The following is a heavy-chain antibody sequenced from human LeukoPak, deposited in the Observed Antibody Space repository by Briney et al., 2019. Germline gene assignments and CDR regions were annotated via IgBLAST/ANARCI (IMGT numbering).Heavy chain of an antibody. CDR1: GYTFTSYA. CDR2: INTNTGNP. J-gene: IGHJ4*02. D-gene: IGHD6-19*01. Sequence: GASVKVSCKASGYTFTSYAMNWVRQAPGQGLEWMGWINTNTGNPTYAQGFTGRFVFSLDTSVSTAYLQISSLKAEDTAVYYCARVGYSYFKQWPYYFDYWGQGTLVTVSS. CDR3: ARVGYSYFKQWPYYFDY. V-gene: IGHV7-4-1*02.